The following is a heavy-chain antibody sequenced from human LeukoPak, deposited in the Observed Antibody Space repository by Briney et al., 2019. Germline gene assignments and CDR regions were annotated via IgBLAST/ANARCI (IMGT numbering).Heavy chain of an antibody. CDR3: AKAGKYDFWSGYYAGDFDY. V-gene: IGHV3-33*06. CDR1: GFTFSSYG. J-gene: IGHJ4*02. CDR2: IWYDGSNK. Sequence: PGGSLRLSCAASGFTFSSYGMHWVRQAPGKGLEWVAVIWYDGSNKYYADSVKGRFTISRDNSKNTLYLQMNSLRAEDTAVYYCAKAGKYDFWSGYYAGDFDYWGQGTLVTVSP. D-gene: IGHD3-3*01.